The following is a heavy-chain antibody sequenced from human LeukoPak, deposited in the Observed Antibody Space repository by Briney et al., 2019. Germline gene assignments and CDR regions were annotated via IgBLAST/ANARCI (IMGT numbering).Heavy chain of an antibody. CDR1: GYTFSSYG. CDR2: ISAYNGKT. CDR3: ARCYDNFDVALDI. J-gene: IGHJ3*02. D-gene: IGHD3-9*01. V-gene: IGHV1-18*01. Sequence: ASLKVSCKASGYTFSSYGISWVRQAPGQGLEWMGWISAYNGKTNYAQKVQGRVTMTRDTSTRTVYMELSSLRSEDTAVYYCARCYDNFDVALDIWSQGTMVTVSS.